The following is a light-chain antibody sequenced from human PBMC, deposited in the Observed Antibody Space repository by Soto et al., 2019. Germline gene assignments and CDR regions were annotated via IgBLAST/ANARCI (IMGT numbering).Light chain of an antibody. Sequence: DIQMTQSPSTLSASVGDRVTLTCRASETVNTLLAWYQQKPGKAPKLLIYEASSLQSGLPSRFSGSGSGTEFTLTVSSLQSDDFATYYCQQYYSYPWTFGQGTKVEIK. J-gene: IGKJ1*01. CDR1: ETVNTL. CDR2: EAS. V-gene: IGKV1-5*03. CDR3: QQYYSYPWT.